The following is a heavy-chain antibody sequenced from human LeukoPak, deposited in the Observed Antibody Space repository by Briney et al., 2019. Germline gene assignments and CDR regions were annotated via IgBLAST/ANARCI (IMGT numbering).Heavy chain of an antibody. CDR2: IWYDGSNK. D-gene: IGHD1-26*01. J-gene: IGHJ4*02. V-gene: IGHV3-33*06. CDR1: GFTFSSYG. CDR3: AKKWGVGTTTLDYFDY. Sequence: GGSLRLSCAASGFTFSSYGMHWVRQAPGKGLEWVAVIWYDGSNKYYADSVKGRFTISRDNSKNTLYLQMNSLTDEDTAVYYCAKKWGVGTTTLDYFDYWGQGTLVTVSS.